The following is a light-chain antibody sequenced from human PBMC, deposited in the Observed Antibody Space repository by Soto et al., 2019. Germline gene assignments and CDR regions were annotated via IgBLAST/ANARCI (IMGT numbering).Light chain of an antibody. CDR3: QQYGSSPPYT. CDR1: QSVSSNY. J-gene: IGKJ2*01. V-gene: IGKV3-20*01. CDR2: GAS. Sequence: EIELTQSPGTLSLSPGEGATLSCRASQSVSSNYLAWYQQKPGQAPRLLIFGASNSASDIPDRFSGSGSGTEFTLTISRLEPEDFAVYYCQQYGSSPPYTFGQGTKLEIK.